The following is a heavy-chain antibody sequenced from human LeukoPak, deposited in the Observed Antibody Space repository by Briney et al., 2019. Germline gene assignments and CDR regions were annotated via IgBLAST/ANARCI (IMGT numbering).Heavy chain of an antibody. CDR2: TYTSGST. D-gene: IGHD2-2*01. CDR3: ARVDIVVVPEGYYYYMDV. J-gene: IGHJ6*03. CDR1: GGSISSYY. Sequence: SETLSLTCTVSGGSISSYYWSWIRQSAGKGLEWIGRTYTSGSTNYNPSLKSRVTMSVDTSKNQFSLKLSSVTAADTAVYYCARVDIVVVPEGYYYYMDVWGKGTTVTVS. V-gene: IGHV4-4*07.